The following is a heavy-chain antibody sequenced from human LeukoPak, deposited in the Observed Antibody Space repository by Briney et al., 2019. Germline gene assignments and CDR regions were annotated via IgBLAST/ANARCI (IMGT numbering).Heavy chain of an antibody. J-gene: IGHJ4*02. D-gene: IGHD2-15*01. V-gene: IGHV3-9*01. CDR3: AKDIGSDIVVVVAATFFDY. Sequence: GGSLRLSCAASGFTFDDYAMHWVRQAPGKGLDWVSGISWNSGSIGYADSVKGRFTISRDNAKNSLYLQMNSLRAEDTALYYCAKDIGSDIVVVVAATFFDYWGQGTLVTVSS. CDR1: GFTFDDYA. CDR2: ISWNSGSI.